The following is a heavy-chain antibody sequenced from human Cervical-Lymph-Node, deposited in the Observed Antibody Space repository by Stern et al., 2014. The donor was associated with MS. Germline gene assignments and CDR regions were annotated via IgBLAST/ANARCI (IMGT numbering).Heavy chain of an antibody. CDR3: ARVGGYGLYDSSGYYPYYFDY. CDR2: INPNSGGT. D-gene: IGHD3-22*01. J-gene: IGHJ4*02. Sequence: VQLVESGAEVKKPGASVKVSCKASGYTFTGYYMHWVRQAPGQGLEWMGRINPNSGGTNYAQKFQGRVTMTRDTSISTAYMELSRLRSDDTAVYYCARVGGYGLYDSSGYYPYYFDYWGQGTLVTVSS. V-gene: IGHV1-2*06. CDR1: GYTFTGYY.